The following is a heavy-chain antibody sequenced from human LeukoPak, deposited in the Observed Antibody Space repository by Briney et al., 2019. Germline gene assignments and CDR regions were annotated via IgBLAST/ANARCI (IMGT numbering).Heavy chain of an antibody. CDR3: AKDGGPYSSSWYLPQPAFDI. D-gene: IGHD6-13*01. CDR1: GFTFSSYG. CDR2: IRYDGSNK. J-gene: IGHJ3*02. Sequence: GGSLRLSCAASGFTFSSYGMHWIRQAPGKGLEWVAFIRYDGSNKYYADSVKGRFTISRDNSKNTLYLQMNSLRAEDTAVYYCAKDGGPYSSSWYLPQPAFDIWGQGTMVTVSS. V-gene: IGHV3-30*02.